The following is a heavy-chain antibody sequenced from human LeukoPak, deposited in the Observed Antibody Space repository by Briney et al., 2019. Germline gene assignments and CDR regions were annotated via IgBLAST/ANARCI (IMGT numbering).Heavy chain of an antibody. J-gene: IGHJ4*02. V-gene: IGHV1-24*01. CDR3: ARGTSLPLDIVVVTAIDY. D-gene: IGHD2-21*02. CDR2: FDPEDGET. CDR1: GYTLTELS. Sequence: ASVKVSCKVSGYTLTELSMHWVRQAPGKGLEWMGGFDPEDGETIYAQKFQGRVTMTEDTSTDTAYMELSSLRSEDTAVYYCARGTSLPLDIVVVTAIDYWGQGTLATVSS.